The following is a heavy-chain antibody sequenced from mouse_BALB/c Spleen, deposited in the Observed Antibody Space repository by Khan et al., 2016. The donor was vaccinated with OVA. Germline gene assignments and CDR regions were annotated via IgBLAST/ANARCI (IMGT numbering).Heavy chain of an antibody. CDR1: GFSFSSYG. CDR2: ISSSSSYT. CDR3: ARLLPSYFDY. V-gene: IGHV5-6*01. Sequence: EVELVESGGDLVKPGGSLKLSCAASGFSFSSYGMSWVRQTPDKRLEWVATISSSSSYTYYPDSVKGRFTISSDNAKNTLYLQMSTLKSEDTARYYCARLLPSYFDYWGQGTTLTVSS. D-gene: IGHD1-1*01. J-gene: IGHJ2*01.